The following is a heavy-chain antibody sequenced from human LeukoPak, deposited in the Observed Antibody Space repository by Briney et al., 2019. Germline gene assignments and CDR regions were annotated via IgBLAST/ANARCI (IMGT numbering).Heavy chain of an antibody. CDR3: ARRQGTTLSFDY. CDR1: GYTFTSYG. V-gene: IGHV1-18*01. D-gene: IGHD1-1*01. CDR2: INAYNGNT. J-gene: IGHJ4*02. Sequence: ASVKGSCKASGYTFTSYGFSWVRQAPGQGLEWMGWINAYNGNTNYAQKLQGRVTMTTDTSTSTAYMELRSLRFDDTAVYYCARRQGTTLSFDYWGQGALVTVSS.